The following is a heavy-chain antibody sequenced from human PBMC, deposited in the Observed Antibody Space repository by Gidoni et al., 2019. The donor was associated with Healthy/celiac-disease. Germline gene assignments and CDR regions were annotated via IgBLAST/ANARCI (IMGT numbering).Heavy chain of an antibody. Sequence: EVQLLDSGGGLVQPGGSLRLSCAASGFTFSGYAMSWVRQAPGKGLEWVSTISISGTTYYTDSVKGRFTLSRDNSKNTLFLQMNSLRAEDTALYYCAKHDYGDFYPDYWGQGTLVTVSS. CDR1: GFTFSGYA. CDR2: ISISGTT. D-gene: IGHD4-17*01. CDR3: AKHDYGDFYPDY. V-gene: IGHV3-23*01. J-gene: IGHJ4*02.